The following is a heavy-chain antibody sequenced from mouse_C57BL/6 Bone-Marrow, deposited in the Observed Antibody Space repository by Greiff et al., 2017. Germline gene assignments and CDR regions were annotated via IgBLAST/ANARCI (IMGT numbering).Heavy chain of an antibody. CDR1: GYTFTSYW. J-gene: IGHJ2*01. Sequence: QVHVKQPGAELVKPGASVKLSCKASGYTFTSYWMHWVKQRPGQGLEWIGMIHPNSGSTNYNEKFKSKATLTVDKSSSTAYMQLSSLTSEDSAVYYCARGLGENFDYWGQGTTLTVSS. CDR3: ARGLGENFDY. CDR2: IHPNSGST. V-gene: IGHV1-64*01. D-gene: IGHD4-1*01.